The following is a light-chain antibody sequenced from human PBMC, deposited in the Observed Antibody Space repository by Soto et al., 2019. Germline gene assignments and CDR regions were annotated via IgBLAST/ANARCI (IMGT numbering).Light chain of an antibody. CDR3: QQYNSYSGWT. CDR1: QSISSW. CDR2: DAS. Sequence: DIQMTQSPSTLSASVGDRVTITFRASQSISSWLAWYQQKPGKAPKLLIYDASNLESGVPSRFSGSGSGTEFTLTISSLQPDDFATYYCQQYNSYSGWTFGQGTKVDI. V-gene: IGKV1-5*01. J-gene: IGKJ1*01.